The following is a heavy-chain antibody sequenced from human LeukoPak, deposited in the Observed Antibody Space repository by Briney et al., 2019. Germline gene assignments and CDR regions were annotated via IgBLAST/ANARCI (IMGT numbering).Heavy chain of an antibody. V-gene: IGHV3-74*01. CDR2: ISPTGSTT. Sequence: GGSLRLSCAASGFTFSSYWMHWVRQAPGKGLVWVSRISPTGSTTSYADSVKGRFTVSRDNAKNTLYLQVNNLRAEDTAVYYCARGPSSNWSGLDFWGQGTLLTASS. CDR3: ARGPSSNWSGLDF. CDR1: GFTFSSYW. J-gene: IGHJ4*02. D-gene: IGHD6-13*01.